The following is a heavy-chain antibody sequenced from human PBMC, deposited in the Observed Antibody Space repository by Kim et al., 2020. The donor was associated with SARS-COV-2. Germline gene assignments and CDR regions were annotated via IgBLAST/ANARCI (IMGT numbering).Heavy chain of an antibody. Sequence: GESLKISCKGSGYSFTSYWIGWVRQMPGKGLEWMGIIYPGDSDTRYSPSFQGQVTISADKSISTAYLHWSSLKAPDTAMYYCARDRLLWFGELENYGMDVWGQGTTVTVSS. CDR3: ARDRLLWFGELENYGMDV. V-gene: IGHV5-51*01. J-gene: IGHJ6*02. CDR1: GYSFTSYW. CDR2: IYPGDSDT. D-gene: IGHD3-10*01.